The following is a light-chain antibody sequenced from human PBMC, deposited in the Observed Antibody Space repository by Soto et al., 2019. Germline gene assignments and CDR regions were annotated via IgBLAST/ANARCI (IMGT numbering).Light chain of an antibody. CDR3: QQRNIWPPVT. J-gene: IGKJ5*01. CDR1: QSVSSY. V-gene: IGKV3-11*01. CDR2: GAF. Sequence: IVLSQSLATLSLSPGERATLSCRASQSVSSYLAWYQQKPGQPPRLLIYGAFNRAAGIPARFSGSGSGTDFTLTISSLEPEDSAVYYCQQRNIWPPVTFGQGTRPEI.